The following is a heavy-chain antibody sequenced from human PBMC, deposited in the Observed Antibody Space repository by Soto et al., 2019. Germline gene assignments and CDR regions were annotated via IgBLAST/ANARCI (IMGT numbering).Heavy chain of an antibody. CDR2: ISSSGSII. CDR3: AKEMGDYYDSSGSWFDP. Sequence: QVQLVVSGGGLVKPGGSLRISCAASGFTFSDYYISWIRQAPGKGLEWVSYISSSGSIIYYADSVKGRFTISRDNAKNSLYLQMNSLRAEDTALYFCAKEMGDYYDSSGSWFDPWGQGTLVTVSS. CDR1: GFTFSDYY. D-gene: IGHD3-22*01. J-gene: IGHJ5*02. V-gene: IGHV3-11*01.